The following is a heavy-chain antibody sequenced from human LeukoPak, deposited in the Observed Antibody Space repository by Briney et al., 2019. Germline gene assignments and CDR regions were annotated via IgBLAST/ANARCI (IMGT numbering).Heavy chain of an antibody. CDR3: ARDFGLDCGGDCYGGLNFDY. V-gene: IGHV1-2*02. J-gene: IGHJ4*02. D-gene: IGHD2-21*02. CDR1: GYTFTGYY. Sequence: ASVKVSCKASGYTFTGYYMHWVRQAPGQGLEWMGWINPNSGGTNYAQKFQGRVTMTRDTSISTAYMELRSLRSDDTAVYYCARDFGLDCGGDCYGGLNFDYWGQGTLVTVSS. CDR2: INPNSGGT.